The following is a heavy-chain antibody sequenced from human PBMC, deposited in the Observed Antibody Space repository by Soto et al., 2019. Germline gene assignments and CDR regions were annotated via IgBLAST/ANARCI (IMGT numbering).Heavy chain of an antibody. CDR3: ARIWTDGNFPPYYFDS. V-gene: IGHV4-4*01. J-gene: IGHJ4*02. CDR1: GGSITSQSW. CDR2: VYHTGST. Sequence: ETLSLTCSVSGGSITSQSWWSWVRQPPGKGLEWIGEVYHTGSTNYNSSLESRVTISVDKSKNQFSLTLNSVTAADTAVYFCARIWTDGNFPPYYFDSWGRGTLVTVYS. D-gene: IGHD4-17*01.